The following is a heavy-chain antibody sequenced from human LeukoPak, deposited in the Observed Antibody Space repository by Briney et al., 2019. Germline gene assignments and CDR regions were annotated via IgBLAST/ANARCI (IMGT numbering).Heavy chain of an antibody. CDR1: GFTFSSYG. CDR2: ISYDGSNK. V-gene: IGHV3-30*03. J-gene: IGHJ4*02. CDR3: ARGGWDSSGWNGHFDN. D-gene: IGHD6-25*01. Sequence: PGGSLRLSCAASGFTFSSYGMHWVRQTPGKGLEWVAVISYDGSNKYYADSVKGRFTISRDNSKNTLYLQMNSLRAEDTAVYYCARGGWDSSGWNGHFDNWGQGTLVTVSS.